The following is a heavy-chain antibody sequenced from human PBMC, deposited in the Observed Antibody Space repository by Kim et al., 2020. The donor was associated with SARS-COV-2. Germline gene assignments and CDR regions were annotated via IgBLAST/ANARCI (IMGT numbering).Heavy chain of an antibody. D-gene: IGHD3-10*01. Sequence: QKFQGRVTMTRDTSTSTVYMELSSLRSEDTAVYYCAREGRFGELSSEFDPWGQGTLVTVSS. V-gene: IGHV1-46*01. J-gene: IGHJ5*02. CDR3: AREGRFGELSSEFDP.